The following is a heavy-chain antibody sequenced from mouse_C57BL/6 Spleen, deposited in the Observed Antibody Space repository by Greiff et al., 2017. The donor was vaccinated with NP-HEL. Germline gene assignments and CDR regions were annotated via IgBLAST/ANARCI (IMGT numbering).Heavy chain of an antibody. V-gene: IGHV1-61*01. J-gene: IGHJ2*01. Sequence: QVQLKQPGAELVRPGSSVKLSCKASGYTFTSYWMDWVKQRPGQGLEWIGNIYPSDSETHYNQKFKDKATLTVDKSSSTAYMQLSSLTSEDSAVYYCARLTNWDSRDYWGQGTTLTVSS. CDR2: IYPSDSET. D-gene: IGHD4-1*01. CDR3: ARLTNWDSRDY. CDR1: GYTFTSYW.